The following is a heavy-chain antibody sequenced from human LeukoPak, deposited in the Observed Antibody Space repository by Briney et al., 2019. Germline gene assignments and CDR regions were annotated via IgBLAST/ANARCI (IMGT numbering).Heavy chain of an antibody. CDR1: GFTFSSYW. Sequence: SGGSLRLSCAASGFTFSSYWMHWVRQAPGKGLVWVSRINSDGRSTSYADSVKGRFTISRGNSKNTLHLQMNSLRAEDTAVYYCARHSSGYYHYDYWGPGTPVTVAS. CDR2: INSDGRST. J-gene: IGHJ4*02. V-gene: IGHV3-74*01. D-gene: IGHD3-22*01. CDR3: ARHSSGYYHYDY.